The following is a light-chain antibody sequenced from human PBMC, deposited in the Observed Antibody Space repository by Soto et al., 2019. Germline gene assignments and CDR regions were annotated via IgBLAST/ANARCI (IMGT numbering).Light chain of an antibody. CDR2: EVS. CDR1: SSNVGGYTY. Sequence: QSALTQPASVSGSPGQSVTISCTGTSSNVGGYTYVSWYQQYPGKAPKLIIYEVSNRPSGVSNRFSGSTSGNTASLTISGLQAEDEADYYCCSYTSSITWVFGGGTKLTVL. V-gene: IGLV2-14*01. J-gene: IGLJ3*02. CDR3: CSYTSSITWV.